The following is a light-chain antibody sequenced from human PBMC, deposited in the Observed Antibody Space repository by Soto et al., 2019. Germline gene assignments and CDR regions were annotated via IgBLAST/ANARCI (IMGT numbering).Light chain of an antibody. CDR1: QSVSSNY. J-gene: IGKJ5*01. V-gene: IGKV3-11*01. CDR3: QQRTNWRIT. CDR2: DTS. Sequence: EIVLTQSPGTLSFSPGERATLSCRSSQSVSSNYLAWYQQKPGQSPRLLIYDTSNRATGIPARFSGSGSGTDFTLTISSLEPEDFAVYYCQQRTNWRITFGQGTRREIK.